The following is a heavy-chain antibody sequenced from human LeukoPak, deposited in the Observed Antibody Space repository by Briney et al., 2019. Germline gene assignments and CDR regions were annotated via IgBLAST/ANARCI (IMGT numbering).Heavy chain of an antibody. CDR3: ARDLKFGGGSSHAFDI. Sequence: PGRSLRLSCAASGFTFSSYAMHWVRHAPGKGLEWLAVISYDGSNKYYADSVKGRFTISRDNSKNTLYLQMNSLRAEDTAVYYCARDLKFGGGSSHAFDIWGQGTMVTVSS. D-gene: IGHD3-16*01. CDR1: GFTFSSYA. J-gene: IGHJ3*02. V-gene: IGHV3-30*01. CDR2: ISYDGSNK.